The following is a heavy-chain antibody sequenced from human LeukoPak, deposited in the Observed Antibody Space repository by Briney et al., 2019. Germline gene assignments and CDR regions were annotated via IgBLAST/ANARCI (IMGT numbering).Heavy chain of an antibody. Sequence: ASVKVSCKASGYTFTSYGIIWVRQAPGQGLEWMGWISAYNGNTNYAQKLQGRVTMTTDTSTSTAYMELRSLRSDDTAVYYCARGAPSALALAAFDIWGQGTMVTVSS. CDR2: ISAYNGNT. D-gene: IGHD6-19*01. J-gene: IGHJ3*02. CDR3: ARGAPSALALAAFDI. CDR1: GYTFTSYG. V-gene: IGHV1-18*01.